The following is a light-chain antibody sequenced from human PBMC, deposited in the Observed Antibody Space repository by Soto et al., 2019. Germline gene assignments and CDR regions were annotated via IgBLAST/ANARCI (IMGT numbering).Light chain of an antibody. CDR1: NNDIGVYDF. J-gene: IGLJ1*01. Sequence: QSALTQPPSASGSPGQSVTISCTGTNNDIGVYDFVSWYQHHPGKAPRLIIYEVVQRPSGVPERFSGSKSGNTASLTVSGLQAADEADYFCKSYAGSNTYVFGSGTKLTVL. CDR2: EVV. V-gene: IGLV2-8*01. CDR3: KSYAGSNTYV.